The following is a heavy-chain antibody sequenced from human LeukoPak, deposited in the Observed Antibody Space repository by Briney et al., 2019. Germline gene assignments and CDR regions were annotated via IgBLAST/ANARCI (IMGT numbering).Heavy chain of an antibody. D-gene: IGHD2-15*01. Sequence: SDTLSLTCTVAGGSIISYYWSWIRQPPGKGLEWIGYTYYSGSTNYNPSLKSRVTISVDTSKNQFSLKLSPVTAADTAVYYCAREVEEMGFDYWGQGTLVTVSS. CDR2: TYYSGST. V-gene: IGHV4-59*01. CDR1: GGSIISYY. J-gene: IGHJ4*02. CDR3: AREVEEMGFDY.